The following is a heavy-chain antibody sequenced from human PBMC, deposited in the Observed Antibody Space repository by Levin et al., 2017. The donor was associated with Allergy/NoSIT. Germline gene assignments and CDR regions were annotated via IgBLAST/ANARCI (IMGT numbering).Heavy chain of an antibody. V-gene: IGHV2-5*02. CDR1: GFSLSTSGVG. CDR2: IYWDDDK. J-gene: IGHJ3*02. CDR3: ACGPIAAAPVYAFDS. D-gene: IGHD6-13*01. Sequence: SGPTLVKPTQTLTLTCTFSGFSLSTSGVGVGWIRQPPGKALEWLAVIYWDDDKRYSPSLRSRLTISKDTSKNQVVLTMTNMDPVDTATYYCACGPIAAAPVYAFDSWGPGTMVTVS.